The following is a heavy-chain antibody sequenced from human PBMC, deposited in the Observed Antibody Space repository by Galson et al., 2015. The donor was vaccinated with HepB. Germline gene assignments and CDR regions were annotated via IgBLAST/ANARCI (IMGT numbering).Heavy chain of an antibody. CDR1: GLTFGNYA. CDR2: ISGSGSST. J-gene: IGHJ4*02. CDR3: AAGEYYYASGTYYVD. Sequence: SLRLSCAASGLTFGNYAMNWIRQAPGKGLEWVSLISGSGSSTYYADSVTGRFTISRDNSKNTLYLEMNSLRAEDTAVYYCAAGEYYYASGTYYVDWGQGTLVTVSS. V-gene: IGHV3-23*01. D-gene: IGHD3-10*01.